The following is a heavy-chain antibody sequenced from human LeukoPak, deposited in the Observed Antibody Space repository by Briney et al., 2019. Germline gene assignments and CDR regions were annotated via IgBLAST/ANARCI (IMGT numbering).Heavy chain of an antibody. D-gene: IGHD3-3*01. CDR3: AKDRRDEWPTLDY. CDR1: GFTFSNFW. V-gene: IGHV3-7*01. CDR2: IKQDETEK. Sequence: GGSLRLSCTASGFTFSNFWMGWVRQAPGKGLEWVANIKQDETEKFYLGSVKGRFTISRDNAKNTLYLQMNSLRAEDTAVYYCAKDRRDEWPTLDYWGQGTLVTVSS. J-gene: IGHJ4*02.